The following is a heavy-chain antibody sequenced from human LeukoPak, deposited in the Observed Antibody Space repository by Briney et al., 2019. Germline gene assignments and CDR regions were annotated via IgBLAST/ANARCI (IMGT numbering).Heavy chain of an antibody. Sequence: GGSLRLSCAASGYTFSSYSMNWVRQAPGKGLEWVSSISSSSSYIYYADSVKGRFTISRDNAKNSLYLQMNSLRAEDTAVYYCARELNYYDSSGYYDNWGQGTLVTVSS. CDR2: ISSSSSYI. CDR1: GYTFSSYS. V-gene: IGHV3-21*01. D-gene: IGHD3-22*01. CDR3: ARELNYYDSSGYYDN. J-gene: IGHJ4*02.